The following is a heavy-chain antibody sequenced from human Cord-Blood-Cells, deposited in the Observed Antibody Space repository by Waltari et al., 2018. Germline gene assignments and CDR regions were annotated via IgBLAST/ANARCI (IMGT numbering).Heavy chain of an antibody. CDR3: ARSSRYYYGSGSPYFDY. CDR2: IYYSGST. D-gene: IGHD3-10*01. J-gene: IGHJ4*02. V-gene: IGHV4-59*01. Sequence: QVQLQESGPGLVKPSETLSLTCTVSGGSLSSYYWSWIRQPPGKGLEWIGYIYYSGSTNYNPSLKSRVTISVDTSKNQFSLKLSSVTAADTAVYYCARSSRYYYGSGSPYFDYWGQGTLVTVSS. CDR1: GGSLSSYY.